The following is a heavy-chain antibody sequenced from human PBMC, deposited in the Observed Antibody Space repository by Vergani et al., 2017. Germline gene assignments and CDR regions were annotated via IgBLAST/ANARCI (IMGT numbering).Heavy chain of an antibody. CDR1: GFSIDNGYY. Sequence: QVQLPESGPGLVKPSETLYLTCAVSGFSIDNGYYWDWIRQPPGKGLEWIGSIYRTGRTHFNPSLKSRVTISVDTSNNHFSLRLNSLTAADTAVYYCARRSGIVYDIFSGTQYFFDFWGQGTLVTVSS. CDR3: ARRSGIVYDIFSGTQYFFDF. D-gene: IGHD3-9*01. CDR2: IYRTGRT. J-gene: IGHJ4*02. V-gene: IGHV4-38-2*01.